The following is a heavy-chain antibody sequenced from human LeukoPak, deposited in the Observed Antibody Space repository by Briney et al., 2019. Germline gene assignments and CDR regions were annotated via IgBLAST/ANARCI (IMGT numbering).Heavy chain of an antibody. V-gene: IGHV3-74*01. J-gene: IGHJ4*02. CDR2: INSDGSST. CDR1: GFTFSSYW. CDR3: GRDDSGSYYPHFDY. D-gene: IGHD1-26*01. Sequence: PGGSLRLSCAASGFTFSSYWMHWVRQAPGKGLVWVSRINSDGSSTSYADSVKGRFTISRDNAKNTLYLQMNSLRAEDTAVYYCGRDDSGSYYPHFDYWGQGTLVTVSS.